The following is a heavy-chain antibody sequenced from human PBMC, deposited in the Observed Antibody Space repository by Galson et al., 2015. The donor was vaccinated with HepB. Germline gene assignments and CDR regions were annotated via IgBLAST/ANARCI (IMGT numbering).Heavy chain of an antibody. J-gene: IGHJ4*02. D-gene: IGHD2-2*01. Sequence: SVKVSCKASGYTFNTHGIAWVRQAPGQGLQWMGWITAHNGNKYYAQKFHDRVNMTTDTSTSTAYIELRSRRSDDTAVYYCARVGGGFCSSTSCQGFSFDFWGQGSLVTVSS. V-gene: IGHV1-18*01. CDR2: ITAHNGNK. CDR3: ARVGGGFCSSTSCQGFSFDF. CDR1: GYTFNTHG.